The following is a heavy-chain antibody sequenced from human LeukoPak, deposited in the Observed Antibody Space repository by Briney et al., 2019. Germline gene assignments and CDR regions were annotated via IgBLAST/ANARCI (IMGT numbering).Heavy chain of an antibody. CDR2: IIPILAIA. V-gene: IGHV1-69*04. D-gene: IGHD6-13*01. Sequence: SVKVSCKASGGTFSSYAISWVLQAPGQGLEWMGRIIPILAIANYAQKCQGRVTITADKSTSTTYMELSSLSSEDTAVYSCASDPDSSSWAVQFYYGMDVWGQGTTVTVSS. CDR1: GGTFSSYA. J-gene: IGHJ6*02. CDR3: ASDPDSSSWAVQFYYGMDV.